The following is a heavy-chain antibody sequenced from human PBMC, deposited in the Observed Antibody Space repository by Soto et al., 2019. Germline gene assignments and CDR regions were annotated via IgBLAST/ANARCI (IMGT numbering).Heavy chain of an antibody. CDR3: AKDLALRYFDWFHMGSLYD. J-gene: IGHJ4*02. D-gene: IGHD3-9*01. CDR2: ISYDGSNK. V-gene: IGHV3-30*18. Sequence: PGGSLRLSCAASGFTFSSYGMHWVRQAPGKGLEWVAVISYDGSNKYYADSVKGRFTISRDNSKNTLYLQMNSLRAEDTAVYYCAKDLALRYFDWFHMGSLYDWGQGTLVTVSS. CDR1: GFTFSSYG.